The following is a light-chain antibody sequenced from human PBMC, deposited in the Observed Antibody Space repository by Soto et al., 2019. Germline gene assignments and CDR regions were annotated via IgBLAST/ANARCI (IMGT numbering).Light chain of an antibody. J-gene: IGLJ2*01. Sequence: QSALTQPASVSGSPGQSITISCTGTSSDVGDYNFVAWYQHHPGKAPKLMIYEVSNRPSGVSNRFSGSKSGNTASLTISGLQAEDEADYYCSPYTSSITVVFGGGTKLTVL. V-gene: IGLV2-14*01. CDR1: SSDVGDYNF. CDR3: SPYTSSITVV. CDR2: EVS.